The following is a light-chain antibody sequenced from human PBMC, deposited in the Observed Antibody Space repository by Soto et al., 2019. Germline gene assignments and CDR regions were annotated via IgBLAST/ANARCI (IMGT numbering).Light chain of an antibody. V-gene: IGKV1-39*01. CDR2: AAS. J-gene: IGKJ3*01. CDR3: QQSYSTPV. Sequence: DIQMTQSPSSLSASVGDRVTITCRASQSISSYLNWYQQKPGKAPKLLIYAASSLQSGVPSRFRGSGSGTDFTLTIRSLQPEDFATYYCQQSYSTPVFGPGTKVDIK. CDR1: QSISSY.